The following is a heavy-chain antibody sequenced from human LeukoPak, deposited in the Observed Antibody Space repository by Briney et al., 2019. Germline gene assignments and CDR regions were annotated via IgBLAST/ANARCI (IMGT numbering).Heavy chain of an antibody. V-gene: IGHV4-39*01. CDR2: IYYSGST. CDR1: GGSISSSKKY. D-gene: IGHD2-15*01. J-gene: IGHJ2*01. CDR3: ARQGSIWWYAWYFDL. Sequence: KPSETLSLTCTVSGGSISSSKKYWGWIRQPPGKRLEWSGSIYYSGSTYYNPSLKSRVTISVDTSKNQFSLKLSSVTAADTAVYYCARQGSIWWYAWYFDLWGRGTLVTVSS.